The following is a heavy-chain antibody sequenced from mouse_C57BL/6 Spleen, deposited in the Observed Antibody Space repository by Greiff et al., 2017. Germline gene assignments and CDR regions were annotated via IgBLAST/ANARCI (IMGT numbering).Heavy chain of an antibody. V-gene: IGHV1-39*01. CDR1: GYSFTDYN. CDR2: INPNYGTT. CDR3: ARWRGIYYDYDGAMDY. D-gene: IGHD2-4*01. J-gene: IGHJ4*01. Sequence: EVKLMESGPELVKPGASVKISCKASGYSFTDYNMNWVKQSNGKSLEWIGVINPNYGTTSYNQKFKGKATLTVDQSSSTAYMQLNSLTSEDSAVYYCARWRGIYYDYDGAMDYWGQGTSVTVSS.